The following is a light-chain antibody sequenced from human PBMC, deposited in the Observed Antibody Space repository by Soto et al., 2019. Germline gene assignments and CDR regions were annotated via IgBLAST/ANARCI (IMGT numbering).Light chain of an antibody. J-gene: IGKJ1*01. CDR2: DAS. Sequence: ETMMTQSPDTLSVSLGERATLSCRASQSVSNNYLAWYQQKPGQAPRLVIYDASSRATGIPDRFSASGSGTDFTLTISRLEPEDFAVYFCQQYSSSPMTFGQGTKVDI. CDR3: QQYSSSPMT. CDR1: QSVSNNY. V-gene: IGKV3-20*01.